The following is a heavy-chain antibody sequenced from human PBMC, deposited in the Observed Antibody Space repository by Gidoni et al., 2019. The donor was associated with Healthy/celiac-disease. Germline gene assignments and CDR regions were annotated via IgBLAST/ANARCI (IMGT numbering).Heavy chain of an antibody. CDR2: IKQDGSEK. CDR1: GFPFSRYW. J-gene: IGHJ6*02. V-gene: IGHV3-7*01. D-gene: IGHD2-15*01. Sequence: EVQLVESGGGLVQPGGSLSLSCAASGFPFSRYWMSWVRQAPGKGLEWVANIKQDGSEKYYGESVKGRFTISRDNAKNSLYLQMNSLRAEDTAVYYCAREGIVVVAGYYYGMDVWGQGTTVTVSS. CDR3: AREGIVVVAGYYYGMDV.